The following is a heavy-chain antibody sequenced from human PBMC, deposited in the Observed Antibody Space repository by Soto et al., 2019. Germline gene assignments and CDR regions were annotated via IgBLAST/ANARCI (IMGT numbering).Heavy chain of an antibody. Sequence: GASVKVSCKASGGTFSSYAISWVRQAPGQGLEWMGGIIPIFGTANYAQKFQGRVTITADESTSTAYMGLSSLRSEDTAVYYCARDRITIFGVAEEYYYGMDVWGQGTTVTVSS. V-gene: IGHV1-69*13. CDR2: IIPIFGTA. J-gene: IGHJ6*02. D-gene: IGHD3-3*01. CDR1: GGTFSSYA. CDR3: ARDRITIFGVAEEYYYGMDV.